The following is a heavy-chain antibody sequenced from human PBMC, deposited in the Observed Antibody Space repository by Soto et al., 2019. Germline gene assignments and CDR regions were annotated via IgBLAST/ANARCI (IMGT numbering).Heavy chain of an antibody. Sequence: SETLSLTCTVSGDSISSYFWIWIRQPPGKGLEWIGYVYSTEITNYNPSLKSRVAMSIDTPKNQFSLKVRSVTAADTAVYYCARGSEAWFDPWGQGTLVTVSS. CDR3: ARGSEAWFDP. CDR2: VYSTEIT. V-gene: IGHV4-59*01. CDR1: GDSISSYF. J-gene: IGHJ5*02.